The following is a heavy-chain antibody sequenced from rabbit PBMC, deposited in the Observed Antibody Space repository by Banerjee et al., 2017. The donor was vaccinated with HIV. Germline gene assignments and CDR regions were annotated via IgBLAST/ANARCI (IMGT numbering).Heavy chain of an antibody. J-gene: IGHJ4*01. Sequence: QLEESGGGLVQPEGSLTLTCTASGFTFSSYCMSWVRQAPGKGLEWIACINSSSGNTVSATWAKGRFTISKASSTTGTLQMTSLTAADTATYFCARDLAGVIGWNFDLWGQATLVTV. CDR3: ARDLAGVIGWNFDL. CDR2: INSSSGNT. V-gene: IGHV1S45*01. CDR1: GFTFSSYC. D-gene: IGHD1-1*01.